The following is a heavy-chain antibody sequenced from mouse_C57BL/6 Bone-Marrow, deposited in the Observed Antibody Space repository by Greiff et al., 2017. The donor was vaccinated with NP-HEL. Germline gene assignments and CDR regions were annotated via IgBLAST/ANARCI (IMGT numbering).Heavy chain of an antibody. J-gene: IGHJ1*03. D-gene: IGHD1-1*01. CDR2: IRNNANNHAT. CDR3: TRSTTVVDWYFDV. Sequence: EVKLVESGGGLVQPGGSMKLSCAASGFTFSDAWMDWVRQSPEKGLEWVAEIRNNANNHATYYAESVKGRFTISRDDSKSSVYLQMNSLRAEDTGMYYCTRSTTVVDWYFDVWGTGTTVTVSS. V-gene: IGHV6-6*01. CDR1: GFTFSDAW.